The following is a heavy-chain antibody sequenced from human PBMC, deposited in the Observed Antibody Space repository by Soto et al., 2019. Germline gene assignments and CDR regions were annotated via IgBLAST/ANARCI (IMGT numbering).Heavy chain of an antibody. D-gene: IGHD3-9*01. J-gene: IGHJ6*03. Sequence: GASVKVSCKASGGTFSSYAISWVRQAPGQGLEWMGGIIPIFGTANYAQKFQGRVTITADESTSTAYMELSSLRSDDTAVYYCAREGTYYDVLSRLRYYYYMDVWDIGTTVTVSS. CDR3: AREGTYYDVLSRLRYYYYMDV. V-gene: IGHV1-69*13. CDR2: IIPIFGTA. CDR1: GGTFSSYA.